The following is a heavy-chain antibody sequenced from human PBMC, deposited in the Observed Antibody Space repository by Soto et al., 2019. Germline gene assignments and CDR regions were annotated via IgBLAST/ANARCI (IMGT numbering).Heavy chain of an antibody. D-gene: IGHD3-3*01. CDR3: ARRGEYDLWSGYFYMGDY. V-gene: IGHV1-18*01. J-gene: IGHJ4*02. Sequence: QVQLVQSGAEVKKPGASVKVSCKASGYTFTSYGISWVRQAPGQGLEWMGWISAYNGNTNYAQKLQGRVTMTTDTSTSTAYMELRSLRSDDTAGYYCARRGEYDLWSGYFYMGDYWGQGTMVTVSS. CDR1: GYTFTSYG. CDR2: ISAYNGNT.